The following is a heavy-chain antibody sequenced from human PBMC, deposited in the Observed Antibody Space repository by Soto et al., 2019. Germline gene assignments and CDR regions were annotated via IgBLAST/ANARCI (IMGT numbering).Heavy chain of an antibody. Sequence: PGGSLRLSCSASGFTFSSFAMHWVRQAPGKGLEYVSGISSNGGKTCYAGSVKGRTAISRDNSKNTLYLQMSSLGLDDTAVYYCVKGAESYYDSRSASWVQGTLVTVSS. V-gene: IGHV3-64D*06. CDR3: VKGAESYYDSRSAS. CDR2: ISSNGGKT. D-gene: IGHD3-22*01. J-gene: IGHJ5*02. CDR1: GFTFSSFA.